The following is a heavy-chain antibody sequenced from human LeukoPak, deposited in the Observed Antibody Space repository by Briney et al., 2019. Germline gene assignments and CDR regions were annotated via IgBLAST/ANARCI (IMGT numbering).Heavy chain of an antibody. CDR3: AKTHSHFPPYFDY. J-gene: IGHJ4*02. V-gene: IGHV4-4*02. CDR1: GGSISTYSW. D-gene: IGHD4-11*01. Sequence: PSETLSLTCAVSGGSISTYSWWSWVRQPPGKGLEWIGEIFYSGSINYNPSLKSRVTLSLDKSKNQFSLQLSSVTAADTAMYYCAKTHSHFPPYFDYWGQGTLVIVSS. CDR2: IFYSGSI.